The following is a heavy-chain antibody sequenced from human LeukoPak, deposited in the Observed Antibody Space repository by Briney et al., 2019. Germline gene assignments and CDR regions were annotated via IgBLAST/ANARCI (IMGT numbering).Heavy chain of an antibody. CDR1: GLTFSNYA. J-gene: IGHJ4*02. Sequence: GGSLRLSCAVSGLTFSNYAMTWVRQAPGKGLEWVSSVLASGGTTLYADSVKGRFTISRDNAKNSLYLQMNSLRAEDTAVYYCARNLPAADYWGQGTLVTVPS. CDR3: ARNLPAADY. V-gene: IGHV3-23*01. CDR2: VLASGGTT. D-gene: IGHD2-2*01.